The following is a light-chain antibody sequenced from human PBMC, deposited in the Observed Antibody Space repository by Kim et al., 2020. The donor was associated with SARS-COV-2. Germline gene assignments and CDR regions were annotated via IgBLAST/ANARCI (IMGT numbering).Light chain of an antibody. CDR3: QQYDNWPPLT. J-gene: IGKJ4*01. Sequence: SPGEGATLSCRASQSVGNNLAWYQQKTGQAPSLLIYGASTRATGIPARFSGSGSGTEFTLTISSLQSEDFAVYYCQQYDNWPPLTFGGGTKVDI. CDR2: GAS. CDR1: QSVGNN. V-gene: IGKV3-15*01.